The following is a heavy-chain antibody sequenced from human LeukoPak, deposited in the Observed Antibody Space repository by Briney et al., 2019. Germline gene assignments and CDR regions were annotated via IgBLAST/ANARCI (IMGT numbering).Heavy chain of an antibody. CDR3: ARLGYCSSTSCHLSWFDP. Sequence: ASETLSLTCTVSGGSISNSNYCWGWIRQPPGKGLEWIGSISYSGSTYYNPSLKSRVIISVDTSKNQFSLKVNSVTAADTAVYYCARLGYCSSTSCHLSWFDPWGQGTLVAVSS. CDR2: ISYSGST. V-gene: IGHV4-39*01. J-gene: IGHJ5*02. CDR1: GGSISNSNYC. D-gene: IGHD2-2*01.